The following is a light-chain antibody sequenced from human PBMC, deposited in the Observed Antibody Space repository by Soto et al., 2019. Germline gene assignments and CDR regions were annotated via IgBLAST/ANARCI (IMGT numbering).Light chain of an antibody. V-gene: IGKV3-20*01. CDR3: QQYGGSGT. Sequence: LTQSPATLSVSPGGRTILSGRASQTVKNYLAWSQQKPGQAPRRLIYGASNRATGIPDRFSGSGSGTDFTLTISRLEPEDFAVYYCQQYGGSGTFGQGTKVDIK. CDR1: QTVKNY. J-gene: IGKJ1*01. CDR2: GAS.